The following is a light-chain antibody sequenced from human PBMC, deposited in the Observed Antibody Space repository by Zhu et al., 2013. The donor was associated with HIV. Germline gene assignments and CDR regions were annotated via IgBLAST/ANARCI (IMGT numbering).Light chain of an antibody. Sequence: QSALTQPAPVSGSPGQSITISCTGTSSDIGGYDYVSWYQQHPGKAPKLMIYEVSNRPSGVSNRFSGSKSGNTASLTISGLQAEDEAEYYCSSYTSTSSYVFGTGTKVTVL. CDR2: EVS. J-gene: IGLJ1*01. V-gene: IGLV2-14*01. CDR3: SSYTSTSSYV. CDR1: SSDIGGYDY.